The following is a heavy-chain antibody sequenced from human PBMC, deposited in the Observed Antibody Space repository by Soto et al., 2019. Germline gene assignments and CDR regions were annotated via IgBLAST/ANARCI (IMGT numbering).Heavy chain of an antibody. V-gene: IGHV3-53*02. CDR3: ARGGANEAFDV. D-gene: IGHD1-26*01. CDR2: LYSGGGT. Sequence: EVQLVETGGGWIQPGGCLRLSCAASGFIVSNNYMSWVRQAPGKGLEWVAVLYSGGGTYYADSVKGRFTISRYSSKNTLYLQMPRLSEEHTAVYFCARGGANEAFDVWGQGTMVTVSS. J-gene: IGHJ3*01. CDR1: GFIVSNNY.